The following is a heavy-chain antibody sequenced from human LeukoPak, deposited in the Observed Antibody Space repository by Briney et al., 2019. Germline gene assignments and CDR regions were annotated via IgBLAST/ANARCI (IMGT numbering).Heavy chain of an antibody. CDR2: INHSGST. D-gene: IGHD6-13*01. CDR3: ARRYSSSWYSGWFDP. J-gene: IGHJ5*02. CDR1: GGSFSGYY. V-gene: IGHV4-34*01. Sequence: PSETLSLTCAVYGGSFSGYYWSWIRQPPGKGLEWIGEINHSGSTNYNPSLKSRVTISVDTSKNQFSLKLSSVTAADTAVYYCARRYSSSWYSGWFDPWGQGTLVTVSS.